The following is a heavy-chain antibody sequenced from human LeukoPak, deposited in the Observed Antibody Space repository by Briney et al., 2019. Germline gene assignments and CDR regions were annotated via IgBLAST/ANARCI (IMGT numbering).Heavy chain of an antibody. CDR2: IYYSGST. CDR3: ARWATYYYGSGSPGVDY. V-gene: IGHV4-39*01. J-gene: IGHJ4*02. D-gene: IGHD3-10*01. Sequence: PSETLSLTCTVSGGSISSSSYYWGWIRQPPGKGLEWIGSIYYSGSTYYNPSLKSRVTISVDTSKNQFSLKLSSVTAADTAVYYCARWATYYYGSGSPGVDYWGRGTLVTVSS. CDR1: GGSISSSSYY.